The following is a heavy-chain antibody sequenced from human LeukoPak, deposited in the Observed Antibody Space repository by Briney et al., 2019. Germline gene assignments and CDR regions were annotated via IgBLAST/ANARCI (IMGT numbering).Heavy chain of an antibody. J-gene: IGHJ6*03. CDR1: GSSFTSYW. CDR3: ARLAFCTNAVCFSNYYYSMDV. V-gene: IGHV5-51*01. CDR2: IYPDDSDT. D-gene: IGHD2-8*01. Sequence: GESLKISCKGSGSSFTSYWIGWVRQMPGKGLEWMGIIYPDDSDTKYSPSFQGQVTISADKSISTAYLQWSSLKASDTAMYYCARLAFCTNAVCFSNYYYSMDVWGRGTPVTVSS.